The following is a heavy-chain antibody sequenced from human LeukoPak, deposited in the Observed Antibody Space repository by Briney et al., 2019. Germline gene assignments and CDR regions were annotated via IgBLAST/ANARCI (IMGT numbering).Heavy chain of an antibody. CDR3: ARGERDDYSKNFDY. J-gene: IGHJ4*02. V-gene: IGHV1-8*03. D-gene: IGHD4-11*01. CDR1: VYTFTSYD. Sequence: ASQKVSCKASVYTFTSYDINWVRQATGQGLEWMGWMNPNSGNTGYAQKVQGRGTITRNTSISTAYMELSSLRSEDTAVYYCARGERDDYSKNFDYWGQGTLVTVSS. CDR2: MNPNSGNT.